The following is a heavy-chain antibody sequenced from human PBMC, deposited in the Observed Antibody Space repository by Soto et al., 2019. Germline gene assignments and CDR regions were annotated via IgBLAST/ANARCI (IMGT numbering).Heavy chain of an antibody. CDR1: GFTFSSYE. Sequence: EVQLVESGGGLVQPGGSLRLSCAASGFTFSSYEMNWVRQAPGKGLEWVSYISSSGSTIYYADSVTGRFTISRDNAKNSLYIQMNSLRAEDTAVYYCARSHIAARPPYWFDPWGQGTLVTVSS. V-gene: IGHV3-48*03. J-gene: IGHJ5*02. D-gene: IGHD6-6*01. CDR2: ISSSGSTI. CDR3: ARSHIAARPPYWFDP.